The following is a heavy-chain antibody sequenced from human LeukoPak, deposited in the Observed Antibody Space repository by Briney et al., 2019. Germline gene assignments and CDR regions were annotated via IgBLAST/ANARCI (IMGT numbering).Heavy chain of an antibody. CDR3: AKGSYYDSSGSFYFDY. Sequence: QAGGSLRLSRAASGFTFSGYAMSWVRQAPGKGLEWVSGISGSGDNTYYADSVKGRFTISRDNSKNTLYVQVNSLGTEDTAAYYCAKGSYYDSSGSFYFDYWGQGTLVTVSS. CDR1: GFTFSGYA. CDR2: ISGSGDNT. J-gene: IGHJ4*02. D-gene: IGHD3-22*01. V-gene: IGHV3-23*01.